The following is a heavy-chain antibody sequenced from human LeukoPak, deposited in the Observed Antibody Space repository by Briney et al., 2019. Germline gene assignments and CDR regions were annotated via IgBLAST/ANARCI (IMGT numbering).Heavy chain of an antibody. V-gene: IGHV3-21*03. CDR2: ISCSSSYI. CDR1: GFTFNSYS. Sequence: GGSLRLSCAASGFTFNSYSMNWVRQAPGKGLELVSSISCSSSYIDYADSVKGRFIISRDNAKNSLYLQLNALRTEETAVYCCACRAVAGFGYYWGQGTLVTVSS. CDR3: ACRAVAGFGYY. D-gene: IGHD6-19*01. J-gene: IGHJ4*02.